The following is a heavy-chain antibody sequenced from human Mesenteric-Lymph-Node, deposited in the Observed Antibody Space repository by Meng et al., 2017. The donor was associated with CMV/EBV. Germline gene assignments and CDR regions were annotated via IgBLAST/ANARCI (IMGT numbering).Heavy chain of an antibody. V-gene: IGHV4-39*01. CDR2: IYYSGKT. CDR1: GGSISSSSSY. CDR3: ARRAITIFGVLIIDYGMDV. J-gene: IGHJ6*02. Sequence: GSLRLSCTVSGGSISSSSSYWGWVRQPPGKGLEWIGSIYYSGKTYYSPSLKSRLTISVDPSKNQFSLKLSSVTAADTAVYYCARRAITIFGVLIIDYGMDVWGQGTTVTVSS. D-gene: IGHD3-3*01.